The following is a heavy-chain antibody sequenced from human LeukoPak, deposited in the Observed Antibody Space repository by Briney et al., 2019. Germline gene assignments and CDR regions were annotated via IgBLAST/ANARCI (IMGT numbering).Heavy chain of an antibody. CDR3: ARGGRQLVRWNFDY. J-gene: IGHJ4*02. CDR1: GFTFSSYS. Sequence: GGSLRLSCAASGFTFSSYSMNWVRQAPGKGLEWVSSISTSGSYIYYADSVKGRFTTSRDNAKNSLYLQMNSLRAEDTAVYYCARGGRQLVRWNFDYWGQGTLVTASS. V-gene: IGHV3-21*01. CDR2: ISTSGSYI. D-gene: IGHD6-13*01.